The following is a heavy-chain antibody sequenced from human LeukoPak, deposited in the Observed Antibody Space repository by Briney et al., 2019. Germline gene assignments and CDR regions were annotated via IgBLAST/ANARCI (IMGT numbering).Heavy chain of an antibody. CDR3: ARDRLEMATIPAY. J-gene: IGHJ4*02. D-gene: IGHD5-24*01. CDR1: GYTFTGYY. CDR2: INPNSGGT. Sequence: ASVKVSCKASGYTFTGYYTHWVRQAPGQGLEWMGWINPNSGGTNYAQKFQGRVTMTRDTSISTAYMELSRLRSDDTAVYYCARDRLEMATIPAYWGQGTLVTVSS. V-gene: IGHV1-2*02.